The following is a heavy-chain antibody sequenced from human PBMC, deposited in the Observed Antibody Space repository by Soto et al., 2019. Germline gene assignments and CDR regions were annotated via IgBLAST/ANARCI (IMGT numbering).Heavy chain of an antibody. J-gene: IGHJ4*02. Sequence: ASVKVSCKASGYTFTSYGISWVRQAPGQGLEWMGWISAYNGNTNYAQKLQGRVTMTTDTSTSTAYMELRSLRSDDTAVYYCAGTTPDYYGSGPFGYWGQGTLVTVSS. CDR3: AGTTPDYYGSGPFGY. D-gene: IGHD3-10*01. CDR2: ISAYNGNT. V-gene: IGHV1-18*01. CDR1: GYTFTSYG.